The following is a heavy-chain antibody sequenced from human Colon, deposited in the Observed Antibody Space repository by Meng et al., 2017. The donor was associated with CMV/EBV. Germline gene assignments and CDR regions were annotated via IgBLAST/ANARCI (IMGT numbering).Heavy chain of an antibody. J-gene: IGHJ4*02. CDR1: GFTFSSYG. D-gene: IGHD4-23*01. Sequence: GGSLRLSCAASGFTFSSYGMHWVRQAPGKGLEWVAFIRYDGTNKYYADSVRGRFTISRDNSKNALYLQMNSLRGEDTAVYYCAKDPGGTIDYWGQGTLVTVSS. CDR3: AKDPGGTIDY. CDR2: IRYDGTNK. V-gene: IGHV3-30*02.